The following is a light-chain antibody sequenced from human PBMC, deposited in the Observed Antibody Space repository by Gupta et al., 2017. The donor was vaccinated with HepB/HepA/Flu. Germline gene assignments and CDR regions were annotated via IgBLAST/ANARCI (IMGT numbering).Light chain of an antibody. Sequence: QSALTQPASVSGSPGESHTLPCTGTSSDVGGYNYVSWYQQHPGKAPKLMIYDVSNRPSGVSNRFSGSKSGNTASLTISGLQAEDEADYYCSSHTSSSTLWVFGGGTKLTVL. CDR2: DVS. CDR3: SSHTSSSTLWV. J-gene: IGLJ2*01. V-gene: IGLV2-14*01. CDR1: SSDVGGYNY.